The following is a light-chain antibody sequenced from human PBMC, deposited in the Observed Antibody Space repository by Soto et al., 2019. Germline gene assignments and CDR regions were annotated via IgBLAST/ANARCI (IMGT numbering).Light chain of an antibody. J-gene: IGKJ2*01. CDR1: QSLFHSSNNRNY. CDR2: WSS. Sequence: DIVMTQSPDSLAVSLGERATINCKSSQSLFHSSNNRNYLAWYQQKPGQPPKLLIYWSSTRESGVPDRFSGSGSGTDFTLNITSLQAEDVAVYFCQQYFVAPPYTFGQGTKLAIK. CDR3: QQYFVAPPYT. V-gene: IGKV4-1*01.